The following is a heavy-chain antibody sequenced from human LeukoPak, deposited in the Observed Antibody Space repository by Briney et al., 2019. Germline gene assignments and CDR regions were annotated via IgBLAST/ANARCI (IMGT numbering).Heavy chain of an antibody. D-gene: IGHD3-3*01. Sequence: SETLSLTCTLSGGSISTGSYYWSWIRQPAGKGLEWIGRIYTSGSTNYNPSLKSRVTISVDTSKNQFSLKLSSVTAADTAVYYCARDRRYDFWSGEWEGHYYYMDVWGKGTTVTVSS. CDR1: GGSISTGSYY. V-gene: IGHV4-61*02. CDR3: ARDRRYDFWSGEWEGHYYYMDV. J-gene: IGHJ6*03. CDR2: IYTSGST.